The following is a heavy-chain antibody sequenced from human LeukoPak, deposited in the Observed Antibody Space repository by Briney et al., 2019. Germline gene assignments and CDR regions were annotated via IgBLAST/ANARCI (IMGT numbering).Heavy chain of an antibody. J-gene: IGHJ4*02. V-gene: IGHV3-23*01. Sequence: PGGSLRPSCAASGFTFSNYAMSWVRQAPGKGLGWVSAISGSGDSTYYADSVKGRFTISRDNSKNTLYLHMNSLRAEDTAVYYCAKDRSVGGYSYGDINYWGQGTLVTVSS. CDR2: ISGSGDST. D-gene: IGHD5-18*01. CDR1: GFTFSNYA. CDR3: AKDRSVGGYSYGDINY.